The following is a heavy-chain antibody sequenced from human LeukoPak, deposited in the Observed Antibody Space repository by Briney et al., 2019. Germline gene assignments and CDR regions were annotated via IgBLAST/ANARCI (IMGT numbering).Heavy chain of an antibody. Sequence: SVKVSCKASGYTFTSHHMHLVRQAPGQGLEWMGRIIPILGIANYAQKFQGRVTITADKSTSTAYMELSSLRSEDTAVYYCARDHLDYDFWSGYLDHWGQGTLVTVSS. CDR3: ARDHLDYDFWSGYLDH. J-gene: IGHJ4*02. CDR2: IIPILGIA. CDR1: GYTFTSHH. V-gene: IGHV1-69*04. D-gene: IGHD3-3*01.